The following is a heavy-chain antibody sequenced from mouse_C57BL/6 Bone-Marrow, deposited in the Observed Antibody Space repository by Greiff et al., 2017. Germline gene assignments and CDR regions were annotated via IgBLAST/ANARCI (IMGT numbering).Heavy chain of an antibody. CDR2: IDPSDSET. V-gene: IGHV1-52*01. Sequence: VQLQQSGAELVRPGSSVKLSCKASGYTFTSYWMHWVKQRPIQGLEWIGNIDPSDSETHYNQKFKDKATLTVDKSSSTAYMQLSSLTSEDSAVYYCAREDQSFRGFAYWGQGTLVTVSA. CDR3: AREDQSFRGFAY. CDR1: GYTFTSYW. J-gene: IGHJ3*01. D-gene: IGHD3-2*02.